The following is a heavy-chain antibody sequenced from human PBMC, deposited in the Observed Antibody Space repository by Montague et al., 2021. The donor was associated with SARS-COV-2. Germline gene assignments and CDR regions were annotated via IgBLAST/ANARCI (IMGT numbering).Heavy chain of an antibody. D-gene: IGHD3-10*01. Sequence: TLSLTCTVSGGSISSGSYYWSWIRQPAGKGLEWIGRIYTSGSTNYSPSLKSRVTISVDTSKNQFSLKLSSVTAADTAVYYCARDLAPYYGSGSYYNPIDAFDIWGQGTMVTVPS. CDR2: IYTSGST. J-gene: IGHJ3*02. V-gene: IGHV4-61*02. CDR1: GGSISSGSYY. CDR3: ARDLAPYYGSGSYYNPIDAFDI.